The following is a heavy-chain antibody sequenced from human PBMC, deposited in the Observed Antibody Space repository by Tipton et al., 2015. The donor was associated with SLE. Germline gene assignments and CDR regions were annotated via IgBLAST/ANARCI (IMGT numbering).Heavy chain of an antibody. J-gene: IGHJ3*02. CDR3: ARDAHGDYNAFDI. V-gene: IGHV3-30*04. CDR2: ISFDGRNK. Sequence: SLRLPCAASGFTFRSYAIHWVRQAPGKGLEWVAVISFDGRNKYYADSVKGRFTISRDNSKNTLYLHMNSLRAEDTAVYYCARDAHGDYNAFDIWGQGTMVTVSS. CDR1: GFTFRSYA. D-gene: IGHD4-17*01.